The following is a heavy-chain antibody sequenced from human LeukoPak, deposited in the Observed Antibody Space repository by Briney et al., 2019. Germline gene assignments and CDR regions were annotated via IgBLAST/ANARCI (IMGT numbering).Heavy chain of an antibody. V-gene: IGHV4-59*12. Sequence: PSETLSLTCTVSGGSISSYYWSWIRQPPGKGLEWIGYIYYSGSTNYNPSLKSRVTISIDTSKNQFSLKLSSVTAADTAVYYCARDQYCSSPSCELAYWGQGTLVSVSS. CDR1: GGSISSYY. J-gene: IGHJ4*02. CDR3: ARDQYCSSPSCELAY. D-gene: IGHD2-2*01. CDR2: IYYSGST.